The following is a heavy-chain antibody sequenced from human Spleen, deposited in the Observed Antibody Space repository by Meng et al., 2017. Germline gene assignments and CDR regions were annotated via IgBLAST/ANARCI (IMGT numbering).Heavy chain of an antibody. CDR2: IYYSGST. CDR1: GGSISSSSYY. Sequence: SETLSLTCTVSGGSISSSSYYWGWIRQLPGKGLEWIGSIYYSGSTYYNPSLKSRVTISVDTSKNQFSLKLSSVTAADTAVYYCARPVRVVADWYFDLWGRGTLVTVSS. D-gene: IGHD5-12*01. CDR3: ARPVRVVADWYFDL. V-gene: IGHV4-39*07. J-gene: IGHJ2*01.